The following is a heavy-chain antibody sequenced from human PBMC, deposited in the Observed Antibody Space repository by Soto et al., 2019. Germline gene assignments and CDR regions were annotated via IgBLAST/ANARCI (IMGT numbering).Heavy chain of an antibody. J-gene: IGHJ4*02. CDR2: ISSSSRTI. CDR1: GFTFNTYN. CDR3: ARDLITTGIDY. V-gene: IGHV3-48*01. D-gene: IGHD1-1*01. Sequence: GGSLRLSCAASGFTFNTYNMNWVRQAPGKGLEWVSYISSSSRTIYYADSVKGRFTVSRDNAKNSLYLQMNSLRADDTAVYYCARDLITTGIDYWGQGTLVTVSS.